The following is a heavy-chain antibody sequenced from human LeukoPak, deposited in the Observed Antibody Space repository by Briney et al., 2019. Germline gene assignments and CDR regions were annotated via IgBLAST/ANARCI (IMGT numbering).Heavy chain of an antibody. CDR1: GYSFTDYW. D-gene: IGHD6-19*01. V-gene: IGHV5-51*01. Sequence: GESLKISCKISGYSFTDYWIGWVRQMPGKRLEWMGIIYPADSDSKYSPSFQGQVTISADKSISTACLQWSSLKASDTAMYYCARLWDSSFDYWGQGTLVTVSS. CDR3: ARLWDSSFDY. J-gene: IGHJ4*02. CDR2: IYPADSDS.